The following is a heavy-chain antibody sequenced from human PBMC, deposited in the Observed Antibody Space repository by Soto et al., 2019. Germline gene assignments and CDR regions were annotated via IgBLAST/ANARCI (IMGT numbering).Heavy chain of an antibody. CDR3: ARDKDHGGPFDY. V-gene: IGHV3-30-3*01. CDR1: GVTFNSNA. J-gene: IGHJ4*02. Sequence: GGCLGLSCAASGVTFNSNAMHWVRQAPGKGLEWVAVISYDGSNKYYADSVKGRFTISRDNPKNTLYLQMNSLRAEDTAVYYCARDKDHGGPFDYWGQGTLVTVSS. CDR2: ISYDGSNK.